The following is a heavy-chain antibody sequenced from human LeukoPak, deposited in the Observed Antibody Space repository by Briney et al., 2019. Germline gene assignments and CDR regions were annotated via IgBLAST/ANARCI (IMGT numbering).Heavy chain of an antibody. CDR3: ARDGAYYYDSSGPTRGDY. Sequence: GGSLRLSCAASGFTVSSNYMSWVRQAPGKGLEWVSVIYSGGSTYYADSVKGRFTISRDNSKNTLYLQMNSLRAEDTAVYYCARDGAYYYDSSGPTRGDYWGQGTLVTVSS. D-gene: IGHD3-22*01. CDR2: IYSGGST. V-gene: IGHV3-53*01. J-gene: IGHJ4*02. CDR1: GFTVSSNY.